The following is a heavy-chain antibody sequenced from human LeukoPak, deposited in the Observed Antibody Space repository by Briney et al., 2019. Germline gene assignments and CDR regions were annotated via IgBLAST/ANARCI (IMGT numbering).Heavy chain of an antibody. CDR2: IYYSGST. D-gene: IGHD1-26*01. V-gene: IGHV4-39*02. CDR3: ARGRPYSGGYHLDY. J-gene: IGHJ4*02. Sequence: SETLSLTCTVSGDSTSSDRYYGGWVRQPPGTGLEWIGNIYYSGSTYYNPSLKSRVTMSVDTSKNQFILKLNSVTAADTAVYYCARGRPYSGGYHLDYWGQGTLVTVSA. CDR1: GDSTSSDRYY.